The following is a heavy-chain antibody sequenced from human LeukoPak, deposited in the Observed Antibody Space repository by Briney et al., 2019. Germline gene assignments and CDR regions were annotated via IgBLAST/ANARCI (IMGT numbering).Heavy chain of an antibody. CDR3: AKYDVWSGFSYDC. CDR1: GFTFSSFW. V-gene: IGHV3-7*01. D-gene: IGHD3-3*01. CDR2: VKRDGSEK. Sequence: GGSLRLSCAASGFTFSSFWMSWVRQAPGKGLEWVANVKRDGSEKYYVDSLKGRFTISRDNAKNSLYLEMDSLTVEDTAVYYCAKYDVWSGFSYDCWGQGTLVTVSS. J-gene: IGHJ4*02.